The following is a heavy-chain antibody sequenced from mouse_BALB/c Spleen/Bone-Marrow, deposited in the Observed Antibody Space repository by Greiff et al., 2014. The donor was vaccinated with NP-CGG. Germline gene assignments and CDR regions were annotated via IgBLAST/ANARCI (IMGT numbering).Heavy chain of an antibody. CDR1: GYTFTEYT. Sequence: VQLQQPGPELVKPGTSVKISCKTSGYTFTEYTMHWVKQSHGKSLEWIGGINPNNGGTSYNEKFKGKATLTVAKSSSTAYMELRSQTSEDYAVYYCARSKGRYYCAMNYWGQGTSVTVSS. V-gene: IGHV1-26*01. J-gene: IGHJ4*01. CDR3: ARSKGRYYCAMNY. CDR2: INPNNGGT.